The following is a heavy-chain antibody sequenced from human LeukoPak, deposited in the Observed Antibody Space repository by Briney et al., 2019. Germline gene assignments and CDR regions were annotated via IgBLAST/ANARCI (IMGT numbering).Heavy chain of an antibody. CDR1: GGSISSGGYY. V-gene: IGHV4-31*03. CDR3: ARDRYTVVSWYFDL. Sequence: PSETLSLTCTVSGGSISSGGYYWSGVRQHPGKGLEWIGYIYYSGSTYYNPSLKSRVTISVDTSKNQFSLKLSSVTAADTAVYYCARDRYTVVSWYFDLWGRGTLVTVSS. J-gene: IGHJ2*01. CDR2: IYYSGST. D-gene: IGHD4-23*01.